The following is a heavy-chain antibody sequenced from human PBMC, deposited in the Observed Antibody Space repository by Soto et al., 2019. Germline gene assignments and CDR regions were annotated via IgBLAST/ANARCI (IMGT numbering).Heavy chain of an antibody. Sequence: SETLSLTCTGSCGSISRYYWSWIRQPPGKGLEWIGYIYYSGSTNYNPSLKSRVTISVDTSKNQFSLKLSSVTAADTAVYYCASAAVAGREYWGQGTLVTVSS. CDR1: CGSISRYY. V-gene: IGHV4-59*08. D-gene: IGHD6-19*01. J-gene: IGHJ4*02. CDR2: IYYSGST. CDR3: ASAAVAGREY.